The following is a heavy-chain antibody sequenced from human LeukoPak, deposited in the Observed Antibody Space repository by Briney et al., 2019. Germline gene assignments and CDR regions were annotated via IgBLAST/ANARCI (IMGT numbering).Heavy chain of an antibody. CDR3: VRYASGSYIFDY. CDR1: GGSISSYY. D-gene: IGHD3-10*01. CDR2: IYYSGST. V-gene: IGHV4-59*01. J-gene: IGHJ4*02. Sequence: PSETLSPTCTVSGGSISSYYWSWIRQPPGKELEWIGYIYYSGSTNYNPSLKSRVTLSVDTSKNQFSLKLSSVTAADTAVYYCVRYASGSYIFDYWGQGTLVTVSS.